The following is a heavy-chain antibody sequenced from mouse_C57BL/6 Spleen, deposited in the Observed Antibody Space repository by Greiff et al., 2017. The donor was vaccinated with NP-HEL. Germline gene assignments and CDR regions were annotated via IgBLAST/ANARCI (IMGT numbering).Heavy chain of an antibody. Sequence: VQLKESGGGLVKPGGSLKLSCAASGFTFSSYAMSWVRQTPEKRLEWVATISDGGSYTYYPDNVKGRFTISRDNAKNNLYLQMSQLKSEDTAMYYCARAQSSYYYGSSHCAMDYWGQGTSVTVSS. V-gene: IGHV5-4*01. CDR2: ISDGGSYT. D-gene: IGHD1-1*01. J-gene: IGHJ4*01. CDR3: ARAQSSYYYGSSHCAMDY. CDR1: GFTFSSYA.